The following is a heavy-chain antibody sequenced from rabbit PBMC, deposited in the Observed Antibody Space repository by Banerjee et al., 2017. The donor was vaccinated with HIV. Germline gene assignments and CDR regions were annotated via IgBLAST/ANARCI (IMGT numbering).Heavy chain of an antibody. V-gene: IGHV1S40*01. J-gene: IGHJ4*01. CDR2: IYAGSSGST. D-gene: IGHD6-1*01. CDR3: ARVDYTYGYAGYASYFNL. CDR1: VFSFSSSYY. Sequence: QSLEESGGGLVQPEGSLTLTCTAPVFSFSSSYYMCWVRQAPGKGLEWIACIYAGSSGSTYYASWAKGRFTISKTSSTTVTLQMTSLTAADTATYFCARVDYTYGYAGYASYFNLLGPGTLVTVS.